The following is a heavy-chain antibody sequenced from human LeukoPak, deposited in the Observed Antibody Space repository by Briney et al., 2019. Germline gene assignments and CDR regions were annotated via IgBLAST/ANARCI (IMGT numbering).Heavy chain of an antibody. CDR2: INWSGAST. Sequence: GGSLRLSCAASGFTFDDYGMTWVRQAPGKGLEWVSGINWSGASTGYADSVRGRFTISRDNAKKSLYLEMNSLRAEDTAVYYCARDGIVGAIALGYFDYWGQGTLVTVSS. CDR3: ARDGIVGAIALGYFDY. J-gene: IGHJ4*02. D-gene: IGHD1-26*01. V-gene: IGHV3-20*04. CDR1: GFTFDDYG.